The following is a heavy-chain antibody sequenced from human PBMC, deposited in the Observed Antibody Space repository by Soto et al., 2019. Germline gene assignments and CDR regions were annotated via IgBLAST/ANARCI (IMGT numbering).Heavy chain of an antibody. CDR3: TREAGYCSRTSCYRRAFDS. Sequence: EVQLVESGGDLVQPGGSLRLSCAASGFTFSSHWMHSVRRVPGKGLVWVSHINTDGGITGYADSVKGRFTISRDNAKNTMYPQMNGLRVEDTSVYYCTREAGYCSRTSCYRRAFDSWGQGTMVTVSS. CDR1: GFTFSSHW. D-gene: IGHD2-2*01. CDR2: INTDGGIT. J-gene: IGHJ3*02. V-gene: IGHV3-74*01.